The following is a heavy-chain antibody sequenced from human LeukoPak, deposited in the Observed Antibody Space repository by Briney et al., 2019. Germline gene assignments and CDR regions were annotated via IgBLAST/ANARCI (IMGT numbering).Heavy chain of an antibody. D-gene: IGHD5-12*01. Sequence: KESGPTLVKPTQTLTLTCTFSGFSLSTSGVGVGWIRQPPGKALEWLALIYWDDDKRYSPSLKSRLTITKDTSKNQVVLIMTNMDPVDTATYYCAHSRYSGYADDAFDIWGQGTMVTVSS. CDR2: IYWDDDK. CDR3: AHSRYSGYADDAFDI. J-gene: IGHJ3*02. CDR1: GFSLSTSGVG. V-gene: IGHV2-5*02.